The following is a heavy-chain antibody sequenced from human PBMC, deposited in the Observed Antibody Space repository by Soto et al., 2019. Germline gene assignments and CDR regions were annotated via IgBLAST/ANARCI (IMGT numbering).Heavy chain of an antibody. CDR1: GYTFTSYD. D-gene: IGHD3-10*01. CDR3: ASSKGSGSYSAYYYYYYMDV. V-gene: IGHV1-8*01. CDR2: MNPNSGNT. Sequence: GASVKVSCKASGYTFTSYDINWVRQATGQGLEWKGWMNPNSGNTGYAQKFQGRVTMTRNTSISTAYMELSSLRSEDTAVYYCASSKGSGSYSAYYYYYYMDVWGKGTTVTVSS. J-gene: IGHJ6*03.